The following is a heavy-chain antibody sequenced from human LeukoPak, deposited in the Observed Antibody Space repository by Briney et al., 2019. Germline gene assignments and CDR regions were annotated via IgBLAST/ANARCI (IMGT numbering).Heavy chain of an antibody. J-gene: IGHJ4*02. V-gene: IGHV1-24*01. CDR1: GYTLTELS. Sequence: ASVKVSCKVSGYTLTELSMHWVRQAPGKGLEWMGGFDPEDGETIYAQKFQGRVTMTRVTSTSTVYMEMSSLKSEDTAVYYCARDGFGPYYDFWSGAYYFDYWGQGTLVTVSS. CDR3: ARDGFGPYYDFWSGAYYFDY. D-gene: IGHD3-3*01. CDR2: FDPEDGET.